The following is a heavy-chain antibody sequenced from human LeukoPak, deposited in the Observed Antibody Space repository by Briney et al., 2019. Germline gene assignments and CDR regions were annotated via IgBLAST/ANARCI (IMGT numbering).Heavy chain of an antibody. Sequence: SETLSLTCTVSGGSMSSYYWSWIRQPPGKGLEWIGYIYYSGSTNYNPSLKSRVTIPVDTSKNQFSLNLNSVTAADTAVYYCARESAYSLFDYWGQGTLVTVSS. CDR1: GGSMSSYY. CDR2: IYYSGST. J-gene: IGHJ4*02. V-gene: IGHV4-59*01. D-gene: IGHD5-18*01. CDR3: ARESAYSLFDY.